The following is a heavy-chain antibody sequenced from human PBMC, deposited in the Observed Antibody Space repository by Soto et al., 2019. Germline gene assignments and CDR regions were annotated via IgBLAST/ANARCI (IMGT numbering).Heavy chain of an antibody. CDR2: IYDSGRT. CDR3: ARGPSGDKVDS. V-gene: IGHV4-59*08. J-gene: IGHJ4*02. Sequence: PSETLSLTCTVSGGSISSYYWSWIRQPPGKGLEWIGYIYDSGRTNNNPSLKSRVTMSVDTSKSQLSLTLSSVSAADTAVYYCARGPSGDKVDSWGQGTLVTVSS. CDR1: GGSISSYY. D-gene: IGHD7-27*01.